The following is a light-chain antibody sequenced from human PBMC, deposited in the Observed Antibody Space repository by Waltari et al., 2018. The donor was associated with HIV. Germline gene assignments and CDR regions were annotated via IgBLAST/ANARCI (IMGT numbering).Light chain of an antibody. V-gene: IGLV1-40*01. Sequence: QSVLTQPPSVSGAPGQRVTISCTGSSSNIGANYDVHWYQHLPGTAPKLLIYGNIYRPSWVPDRFSAPKSVTSASLAITGLQADDEADYYCQSYDSSLSGWVFGGGTKLTV. CDR3: QSYDSSLSGWV. J-gene: IGLJ3*02. CDR1: SSNIGANYD. CDR2: GNI.